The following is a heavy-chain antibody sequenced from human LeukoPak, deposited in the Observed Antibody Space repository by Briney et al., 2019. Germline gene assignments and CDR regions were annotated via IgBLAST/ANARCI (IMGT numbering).Heavy chain of an antibody. Sequence: GGSLRLSCVASGFTFNTYTMNWVRQAPGKGLEWISCVGRDGSIHYADSVRGRITISRDNAKNSLFLQMNSLRAEDTAIYYCARRYYDTTGYAFDIWGQGTMVTVSS. J-gene: IGHJ3*02. CDR1: GFTFNTYT. D-gene: IGHD3-22*01. V-gene: IGHV3-21*01. CDR3: ARRYYDTTGYAFDI. CDR2: VGRDGSI.